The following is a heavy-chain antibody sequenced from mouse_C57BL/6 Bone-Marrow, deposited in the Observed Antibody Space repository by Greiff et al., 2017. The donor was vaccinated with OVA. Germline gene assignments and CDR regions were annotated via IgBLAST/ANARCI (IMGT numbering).Heavy chain of an antibody. Sequence: EVQLQQSGPELVKPGASVKISCKASGYSFTGYYMNWVKQSPEKSLEWIGEINPSTGGTTYKQKFKAKATLTVDKSSSTAYMQLKSLTSEDSAVYYCARSNWGYYFDYWGQGTTLTVSS. D-gene: IGHD4-1*01. CDR1: GYSFTGYY. V-gene: IGHV1-42*01. CDR3: ARSNWGYYFDY. CDR2: INPSTGGT. J-gene: IGHJ2*01.